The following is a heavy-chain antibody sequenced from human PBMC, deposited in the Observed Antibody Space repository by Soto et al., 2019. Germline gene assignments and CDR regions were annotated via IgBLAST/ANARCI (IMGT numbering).Heavy chain of an antibody. V-gene: IGHV4-30-4*01. J-gene: IGHJ3*02. D-gene: IGHD3-10*01. CDR2: IYHSGST. CDR3: ARFIRKPALDI. CDR1: GGSISSGDNY. Sequence: QVQLQESGPGLVKPSQTLSLTCAVSGGSISSGDNYWSWIRQPPGKGLEWIGYIYHSGSTYSNPSLKSRVTISVDTSKTQFSLKVSSVTAADTAVYYCARFIRKPALDIWGQGTVVTVSS.